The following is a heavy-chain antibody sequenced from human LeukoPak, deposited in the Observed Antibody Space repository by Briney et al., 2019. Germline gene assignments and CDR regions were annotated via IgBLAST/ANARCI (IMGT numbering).Heavy chain of an antibody. V-gene: IGHV3-74*01. CDR1: GFTFSRHW. CDR2: ISSDGSST. D-gene: IGHD3-10*01. CDR3: AREDYSGSGSYIAY. J-gene: IGHJ4*02. Sequence: GGSLKLSCAASGFTFSRHWMHWVRQAPGKGLVWVSRISSDGSSTSYADSVKGRFTISRDNAKNTLYLQMNSLRAEDTAVYYCAREDYSGSGSYIAYWGQGTLVTVS.